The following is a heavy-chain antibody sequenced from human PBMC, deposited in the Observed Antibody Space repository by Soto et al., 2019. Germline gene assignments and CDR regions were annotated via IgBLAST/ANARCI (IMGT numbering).Heavy chain of an antibody. J-gene: IGHJ6*02. Sequence: QVQLVQSGAEVKKPGSSVKVSCKASGGTFSSYAISWVRQAPGQGLEWMGGIIPIFGTANYAQKFQGRVTITADESPSTAYMELRSLRSEDTAVYYCARDRAKINIWDGMDVWGQGTTVTVSS. D-gene: IGHD3-10*01. CDR3: ARDRAKINIWDGMDV. V-gene: IGHV1-69*01. CDR1: GGTFSSYA. CDR2: IIPIFGTA.